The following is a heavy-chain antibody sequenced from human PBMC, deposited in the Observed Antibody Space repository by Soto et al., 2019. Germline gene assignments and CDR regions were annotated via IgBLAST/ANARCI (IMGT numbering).Heavy chain of an antibody. J-gene: IGHJ4*02. D-gene: IGHD6-19*01. V-gene: IGHV2-5*02. CDR3: AHRRRLGYFDY. CDR1: GFSLDTSGVD. Sequence: QITLKESGPTLVKPTQTLTLTCTFSGFSLDTSGVDVGWIRQPPGKALEWLALIYWDDDQRYSPSLKSRLTISEDSPKNQVVLTMSNMYPVETATYYCAHRRRLGYFDYWGQGTLVTVSS. CDR2: IYWDDDQ.